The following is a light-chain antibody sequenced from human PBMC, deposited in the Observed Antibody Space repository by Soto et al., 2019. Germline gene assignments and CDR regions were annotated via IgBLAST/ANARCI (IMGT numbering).Light chain of an antibody. CDR2: DAS. Sequence: DIQMTQSPSTLSASVGDRVTITCRASQSISSWLAWYQQKPGKAPKLLIYDASSLESGVPSRFSGSGSGTEFSVTISSLQSEDFATYYCQQYNSYLTFGGGTKVDIK. V-gene: IGKV1-5*01. CDR3: QQYNSYLT. J-gene: IGKJ4*01. CDR1: QSISSW.